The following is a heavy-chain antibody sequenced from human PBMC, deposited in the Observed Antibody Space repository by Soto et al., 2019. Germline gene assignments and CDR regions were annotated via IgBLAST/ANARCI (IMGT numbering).Heavy chain of an antibody. CDR1: GGTISTYY. CDR2: IYYSGNT. J-gene: IGHJ6*02. CDR3: ARGIEGWYQGRYYYGMDV. V-gene: IGHV4-59*01. Sequence: SETLSLICTVSGGTISTYYWSWLRQPPGKGLEWIGFIYYSGNTKYNPSLKSRVTISVDTSKNQFSLKLSSVTAADTAVYYCARGIEGWYQGRYYYGMDVWGQGTTVTVSS. D-gene: IGHD6-19*01.